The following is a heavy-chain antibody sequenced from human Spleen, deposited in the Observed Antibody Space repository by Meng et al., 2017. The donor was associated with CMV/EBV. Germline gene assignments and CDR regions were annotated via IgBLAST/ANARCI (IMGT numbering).Heavy chain of an antibody. Sequence: SGFPFSSYGMHWVRQAPGKGLEWVALISSDGSNKYYADSVKGRFTISRDNSKNTLYLQMNSLRAEDTAVYYCARMGGFWSGYHYFDYWGQGTLVTVSS. CDR2: ISSDGSNK. CDR3: ARMGGFWSGYHYFDY. V-gene: IGHV3-30*04. CDR1: GFPFSSYG. D-gene: IGHD3-3*01. J-gene: IGHJ4*02.